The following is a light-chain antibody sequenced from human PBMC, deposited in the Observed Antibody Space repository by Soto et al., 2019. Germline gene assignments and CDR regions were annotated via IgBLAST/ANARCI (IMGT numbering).Light chain of an antibody. J-gene: IGKJ4*01. V-gene: IGKV3-15*01. Sequence: IVMTQSPDTLSVSPGERATLSCRASQSVSTNLAWYQQKPGQVPRLLIYGASTRATGVPARFSGGGSGTEFTLTISSLQSEDFAVYYCQQYNSWLTFGGGTKVEIK. CDR1: QSVSTN. CDR3: QQYNSWLT. CDR2: GAS.